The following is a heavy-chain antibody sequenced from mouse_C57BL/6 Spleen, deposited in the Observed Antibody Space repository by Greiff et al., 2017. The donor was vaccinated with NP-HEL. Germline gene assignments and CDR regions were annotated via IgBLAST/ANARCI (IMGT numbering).Heavy chain of an antibody. J-gene: IGHJ4*01. V-gene: IGHV14-2*01. D-gene: IGHD1-1*01. CDR1: GFNIKDYY. Sequence: VQLKESGAELVKPGASVKLSCTASGFNIKDYYMHWVKQRTEQGLEWIGRIDPEDGETKYAPKFPGKATITADTSSNTAYLQLSSLTSEDTAVYYCARGYNGSSRDYAMDYWGQGTSVTVSS. CDR3: ARGYNGSSRDYAMDY. CDR2: IDPEDGET.